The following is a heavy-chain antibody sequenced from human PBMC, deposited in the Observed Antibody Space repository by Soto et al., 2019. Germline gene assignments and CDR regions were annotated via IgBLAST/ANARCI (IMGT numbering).Heavy chain of an antibody. Sequence: GGALRPSCTASGFTFTYYAFICFRQAPGKGLEWVSAISANGQGIYHADSVRGRFTISRDNSKNTVFLHMDSLRAEDTAVYYCAKDRDYPRDQFHYWGQGTLVTVSS. CDR3: AKDRDYPRDQFHY. CDR1: GFTFTYYA. V-gene: IGHV3-23*01. D-gene: IGHD2-2*01. CDR2: ISANGQGI. J-gene: IGHJ4*02.